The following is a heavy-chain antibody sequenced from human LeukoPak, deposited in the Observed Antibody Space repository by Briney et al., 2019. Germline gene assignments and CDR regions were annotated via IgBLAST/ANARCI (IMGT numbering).Heavy chain of an antibody. CDR2: IYYSGST. V-gene: IGHV4-39*01. Sequence: SETLSLTCTVSGGSISSSSYYWGWIRQPPGTGLEWLGSIYYSGSTYYNPPLKSRVTISVDTSKNQFSLKLSSVTAADTAVYYCASIANHDFWRYYFDYWGQGTLVTVSS. CDR3: ASIANHDFWRYYFDY. J-gene: IGHJ4*02. CDR1: GGSISSSSYY. D-gene: IGHD3-3*01.